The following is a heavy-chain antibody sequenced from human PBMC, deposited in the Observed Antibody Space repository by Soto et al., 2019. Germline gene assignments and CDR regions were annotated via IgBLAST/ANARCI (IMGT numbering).Heavy chain of an antibody. CDR1: GGSISSSSYY. D-gene: IGHD6-6*01. J-gene: IGHJ4*02. CDR2: IYYSGST. Sequence: QLQLQESGPGLVKPSETLSLTCTVSGGSISSSSYYWGWIRQPPGKGLEWIGSIYYSGSTYYNPSLKSRVTISVDTSKNQFSLKLSSVTAADTAVYYCARQIRSSSLDYWGQGTLVTVSS. V-gene: IGHV4-39*01. CDR3: ARQIRSSSLDY.